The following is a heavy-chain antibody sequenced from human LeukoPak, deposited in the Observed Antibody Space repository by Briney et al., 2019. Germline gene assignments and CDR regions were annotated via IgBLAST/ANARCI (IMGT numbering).Heavy chain of an antibody. Sequence: PGGSLRLSCAASGFSFGSYSMNWVRQAPGKGLEWVSSISSSSSTIYYADSVKGRFTISRDNAKNSLYLQMNSLRAEDTAVYYCARDKEAMVFGCDYWGQGTLVTVSS. CDR2: ISSSSSTI. D-gene: IGHD5-18*01. V-gene: IGHV3-48*01. CDR3: ARDKEAMVFGCDY. CDR1: GFSFGSYS. J-gene: IGHJ4*02.